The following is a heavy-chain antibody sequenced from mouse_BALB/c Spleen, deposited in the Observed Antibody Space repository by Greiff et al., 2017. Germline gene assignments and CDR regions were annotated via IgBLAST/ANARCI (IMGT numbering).Heavy chain of an antibody. J-gene: IGHJ2*01. CDR3: ARGGYDDGGYYFDY. CDR2: INPSNGRT. D-gene: IGHD2-2*01. Sequence: VQLQQPGAELVKPGASVKLSCKASGYTFTSYWMHWVKQRPGQGLEWIGEINPSNGRTNYNEKFKSKATLTVDKSSSTAYMQLSSLTSEDSAVYYCARGGYDDGGYYFDYWGQGTTLTVSS. V-gene: IGHV1S81*02. CDR1: GYTFTSYW.